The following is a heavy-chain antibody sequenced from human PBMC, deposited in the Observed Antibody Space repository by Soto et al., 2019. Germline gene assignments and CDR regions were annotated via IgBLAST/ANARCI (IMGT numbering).Heavy chain of an antibody. V-gene: IGHV3-23*01. CDR3: AKAEKYCPNDLCFMGLFDD. Sequence: PGGSLRLSCAASGFTFSTYAMSWVRQAPGKGLEWVSAISGGGTITYYADSVKGRFTISRDNSHNTLYLQMSSLGAEDAATYFCAKAEKYCPNDLCFMGLFDDWGQGTLVTVSS. J-gene: IGHJ4*02. CDR1: GFTFSTYA. CDR2: ISGGGTIT. D-gene: IGHD2-8*01.